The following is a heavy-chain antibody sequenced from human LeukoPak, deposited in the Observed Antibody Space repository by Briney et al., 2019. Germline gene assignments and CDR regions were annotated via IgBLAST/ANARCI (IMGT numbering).Heavy chain of an antibody. CDR3: AREHNDFWSGYFDY. Sequence: GGSLRLSCAASGFTFSSYWMSWVRQAPGKGLEWVANIKQDGSEKYYVDSVKGRFTISRDNAKDSLHLQMNSLRAEDTAVYYCAREHNDFWSGYFDYWGQGTLVTVSS. CDR1: GFTFSSYW. V-gene: IGHV3-7*01. J-gene: IGHJ4*02. CDR2: IKQDGSEK. D-gene: IGHD3-3*01.